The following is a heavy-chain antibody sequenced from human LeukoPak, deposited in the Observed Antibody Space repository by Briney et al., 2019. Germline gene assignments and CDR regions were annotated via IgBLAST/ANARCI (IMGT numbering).Heavy chain of an antibody. V-gene: IGHV3-23*01. J-gene: IGHJ4*02. CDR3: AISLRFLEWLPPWIFDY. Sequence: GRSLRLSCAASGFTFSSYAMSWVRQAPGKGLEWVSAISGSGGSTYYADSVKGRFTISRDNSKNTLYLQMNSLRAEDTAVYYCAISLRFLEWLPPWIFDYWGQGTLVTVSS. D-gene: IGHD3-3*01. CDR2: ISGSGGST. CDR1: GFTFSSYA.